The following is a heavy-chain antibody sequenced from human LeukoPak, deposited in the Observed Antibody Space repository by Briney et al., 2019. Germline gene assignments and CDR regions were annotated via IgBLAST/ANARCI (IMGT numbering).Heavy chain of an antibody. CDR2: IPYDGSNK. CDR1: GFTFSSYG. J-gene: IGHJ4*02. Sequence: PGGSLRLSCAASGFTFSSYGIHWVRQAPGKGLEWVAFIPYDGSNKYHADPVKGRFTISRDNSKNTLFLQINSLRAEDTAIYYCAKVSEKKLVNTPMQNWGQGTLVTVSS. V-gene: IGHV3-30*02. CDR3: AKVSEKKLVNTPMQN. D-gene: IGHD6-13*01.